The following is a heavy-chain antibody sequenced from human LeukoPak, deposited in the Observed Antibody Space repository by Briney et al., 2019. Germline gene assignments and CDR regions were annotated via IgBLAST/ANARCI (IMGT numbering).Heavy chain of an antibody. CDR2: ISYDGSNK. J-gene: IGHJ4*02. CDR3: AKSRLPYDSSGYYSFDC. CDR1: GFTFSSYG. V-gene: IGHV3-30*18. D-gene: IGHD3-22*01. Sequence: PGGSLRLSCAASGFTFSSYGMHWVRQAPGKGLEWVAVISYDGSNKYYADSVKGRFTISRDNSKNTLYLQMNSLRAEDTAVYYCAKSRLPYDSSGYYSFDCWGQGTLVTVSS.